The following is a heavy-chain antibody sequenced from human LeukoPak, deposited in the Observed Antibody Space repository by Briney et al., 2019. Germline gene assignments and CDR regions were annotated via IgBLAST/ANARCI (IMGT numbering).Heavy chain of an antibody. D-gene: IGHD2-2*03. J-gene: IGHJ3*02. Sequence: SETLSLTCTVSGGSISSGGYYWSWIRQPPGKGLEWIGYIYHSGSTYYNPSLKSRVTISVDRSKNQFSLKLSSATAADTAVYYCAREAVGIVVVPAAMGLAFDIWGQGTMVTVSS. CDR3: AREAVGIVVVPAAMGLAFDI. CDR2: IYHSGST. CDR1: GGSISSGGYY. V-gene: IGHV4-30-2*01.